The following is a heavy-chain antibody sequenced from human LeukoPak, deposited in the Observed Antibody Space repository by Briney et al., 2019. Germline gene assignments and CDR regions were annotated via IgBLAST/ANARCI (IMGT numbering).Heavy chain of an antibody. CDR1: GYSFTSYW. J-gene: IGHJ4*02. CDR2: IYPGDSDT. D-gene: IGHD6-6*01. V-gene: IGHV5-51*01. Sequence: GESLKISCKGSGYSFTSYWIGWVRQMPGKGLEWMGIIYPGDSDTRYSPSFQGQVAISADKSISTAYLQWSSLKASDTAMYYCARAIAARWFFFDYWGQGTLVTVSS. CDR3: ARAIAARWFFFDY.